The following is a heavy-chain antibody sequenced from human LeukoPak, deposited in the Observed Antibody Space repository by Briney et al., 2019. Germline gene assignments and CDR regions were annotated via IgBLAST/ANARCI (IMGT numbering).Heavy chain of an antibody. CDR1: GYTFTSYD. CDR2: MNPNSGNT. V-gene: IGHV1-8*01. D-gene: IGHD6-19*01. CDR3: ARGLMNSSGWSKYYYYYYYMDV. Sequence: ASVKVSCKAAGYTFTSYDINWVRQGTGQGLEWMGWMNPNSGNTGYAQKFQGRVTMTRNTSISTAYMELSSLRSEDTAVYYCARGLMNSSGWSKYYYYYYYMDVWGKGTTVTISS. J-gene: IGHJ6*03.